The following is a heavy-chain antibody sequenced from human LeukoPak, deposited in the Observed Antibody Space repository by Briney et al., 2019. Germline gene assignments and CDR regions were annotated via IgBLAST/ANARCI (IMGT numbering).Heavy chain of an antibody. D-gene: IGHD3-10*01. CDR3: ARGRTYYGSGSFFGFDP. Sequence: SETLSLTCAVSGGSISSSNWWSWVRQPPGMGLEWIGEIYHSGSTNYNPSLKSRVTISVDKSKNQFSLKLSSVTAADTAVYYCARGRTYYGSGSFFGFDPWGQGTLVTVSS. V-gene: IGHV4-4*02. CDR2: IYHSGST. CDR1: GGSISSSNW. J-gene: IGHJ5*02.